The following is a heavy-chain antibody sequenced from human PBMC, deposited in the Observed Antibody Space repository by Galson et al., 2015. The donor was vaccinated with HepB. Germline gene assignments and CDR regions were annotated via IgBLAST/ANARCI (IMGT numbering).Heavy chain of an antibody. CDR3: ARGSSGVFGVVITHDAFDI. Sequence: SETLSLTCAVSGGSISSSHWWSWVRQPPGKGLEWIGEIYYSGSTNYNPSLTSRVSISVDKSKNQFSLKLSSVTAADTAVYYCARGSSGVFGVVITHDAFDIWGQGTMVTVSS. J-gene: IGHJ3*02. D-gene: IGHD3-3*01. CDR2: IYYSGST. CDR1: GGSISSSHW. V-gene: IGHV4-4*02.